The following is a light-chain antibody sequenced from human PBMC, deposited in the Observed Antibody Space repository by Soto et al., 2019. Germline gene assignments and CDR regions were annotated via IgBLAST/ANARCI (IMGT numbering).Light chain of an antibody. CDR1: NIGSKS. Sequence: SYELTQPPSVSVAPGKTARITCGGNNIGSKSGHWYQQKPGQAPVLVIYYDSDRPSGTPERFSGSNSGNTATLTINRVEAGDEADYYCQVWDSSSAVFGGGTPLTV. CDR3: QVWDSSSAV. CDR2: YDS. V-gene: IGLV3-21*04. J-gene: IGLJ7*01.